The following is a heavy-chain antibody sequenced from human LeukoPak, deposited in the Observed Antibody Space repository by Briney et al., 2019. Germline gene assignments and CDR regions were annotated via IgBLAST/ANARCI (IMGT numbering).Heavy chain of an antibody. V-gene: IGHV3-23*01. D-gene: IGHD2-21*01. CDR3: VRVLWTNAFDI. CDR1: GFTFSTYA. CDR2: ISGSGGST. J-gene: IGHJ3*02. Sequence: PGGSLRLSCAASGFTFSTYAMSWVRQAPGKGLEWVSVISGSGGSTYYADSMKGRFTISRDNAKNSLYLQMNSLRAEDTAVYYCVRVLWTNAFDIWGQGTMVTVSS.